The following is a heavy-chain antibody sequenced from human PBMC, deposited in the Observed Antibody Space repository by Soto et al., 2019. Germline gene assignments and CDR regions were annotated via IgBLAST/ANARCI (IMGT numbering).Heavy chain of an antibody. J-gene: IGHJ4*02. CDR3: ARQVTGTTITFDY. Sequence: ASVKVSCKASGYSFTSYAIHWVRQAPGQRLEWMGWINTGNGKTQYSQKFQGRVIITRDTSASTAYMELSSLRSEDTAVYYCARQVTGTTITFDYWGQGTLVTVSS. D-gene: IGHD1-20*01. CDR2: INTGNGKT. CDR1: GYSFTSYA. V-gene: IGHV1-3*04.